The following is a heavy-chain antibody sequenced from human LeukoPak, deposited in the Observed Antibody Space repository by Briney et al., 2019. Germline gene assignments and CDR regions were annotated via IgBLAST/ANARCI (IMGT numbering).Heavy chain of an antibody. CDR2: INPNSGGT. J-gene: IGHJ4*02. Sequence: ASVKVSCKASGYTLTDYYMHWVRHAPGQGLEWMGRINPNSGGTNYAQKFQGRVTMTRDTSISTVYMELSRLRSDDTAVYYCARVGYYESSGYYEYWGQGTLVTVSS. D-gene: IGHD3-22*01. CDR1: GYTLTDYY. CDR3: ARVGYYESSGYYEY. V-gene: IGHV1-2*06.